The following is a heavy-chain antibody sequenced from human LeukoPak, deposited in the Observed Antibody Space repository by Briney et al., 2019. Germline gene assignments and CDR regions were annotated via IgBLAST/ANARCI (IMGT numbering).Heavy chain of an antibody. V-gene: IGHV1-18*01. CDR1: GYTFTSYG. Sequence: ASVKVSCKASGYTFTSYGISWVRQAPGQGLEWMGWISAYNGNTNYVQKLQGRVTMTTDTSTSTAYMELRSLRSDDTAVYYCARSPYYYDSSGYYHYWGQGTLVTVSS. CDR3: ARSPYYYDSSGYYHY. CDR2: ISAYNGNT. J-gene: IGHJ4*02. D-gene: IGHD3-22*01.